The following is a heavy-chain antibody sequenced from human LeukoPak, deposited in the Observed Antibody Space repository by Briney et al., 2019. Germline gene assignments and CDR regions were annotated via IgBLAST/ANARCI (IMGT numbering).Heavy chain of an antibody. V-gene: IGHV3-21*01. J-gene: IGHJ4*02. CDR3: ARLYCSSTTCSHGHGYGYFDY. D-gene: IGHD2-2*01. Sequence: GGSLRLSCAASGFTFSDYSMTWVRQAPGKGLEWVSSITSSGSYTYYGDSVKGRFTISRDNAGNSLYLQMNNLRAEDTAVYYCARLYCSSTTCSHGHGYGYFDYWAQGALVTVSS. CDR1: GFTFSDYS. CDR2: ITSSGSYT.